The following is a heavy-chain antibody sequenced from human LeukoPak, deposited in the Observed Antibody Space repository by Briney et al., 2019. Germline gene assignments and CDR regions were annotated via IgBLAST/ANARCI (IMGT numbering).Heavy chain of an antibody. CDR1: GFTFSSYG. CDR2: ISGSGGST. D-gene: IGHD1-26*01. CDR3: AKDGRRELRGDFDY. V-gene: IGHV3-23*01. J-gene: IGHJ4*02. Sequence: PGGTLRLSCAASGFTFSSYGMSWVRQAPGKGLEWVSAISGSGGSTYYADSVKGRFTISRDNSKNTLYLQMNSLRAEDTAVYYCAKDGRRELRGDFDYWGQGTLVTVSS.